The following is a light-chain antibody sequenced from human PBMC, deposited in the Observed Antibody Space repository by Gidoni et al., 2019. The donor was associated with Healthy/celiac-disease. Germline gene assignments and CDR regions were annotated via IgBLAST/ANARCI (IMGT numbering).Light chain of an antibody. CDR3: QQRSNWPPFS. J-gene: IGKJ5*01. V-gene: IGKV3-11*01. Sequence: EIVLPQSPATLSLSPGERATLSCRASQSVSSYLAWYQPKPGQAPRLLIYDASNRATGIPARFSGSGSGTDFTLTISSLEPEDFAVYYCQQRSNWPPFSFGQGTRLEIK. CDR1: QSVSSY. CDR2: DAS.